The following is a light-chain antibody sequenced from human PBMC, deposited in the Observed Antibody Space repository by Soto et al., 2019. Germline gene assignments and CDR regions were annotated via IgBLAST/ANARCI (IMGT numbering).Light chain of an antibody. J-gene: IGKJ2*01. CDR1: QSVSSY. Sequence: EIVLTQSPATLSLSPGERATLSCRASQSVSSYLAGYQQKPGQAPRLLIYDASKRATGIPARFSGSGSGTDFTLTISSLEPEDFAVYYCQHRSKWPYTFGQGTKLEIK. CDR2: DAS. CDR3: QHRSKWPYT. V-gene: IGKV3-11*01.